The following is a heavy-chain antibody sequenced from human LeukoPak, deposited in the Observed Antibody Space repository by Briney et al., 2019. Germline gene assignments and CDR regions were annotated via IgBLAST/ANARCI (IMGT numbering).Heavy chain of an antibody. D-gene: IGHD2-2*01. CDR3: ARYCSSTSCYFLGRGGVY. CDR1: GGSISSSSYY. Sequence: SETLSLTCTVSGGSISSSSYYWGWIRQPPGKGLEWIGSIYYSGSTYYNPSLKSRVTISVDTSKNQFSLKLSSVTAADTAVYYWARYCSSTSCYFLGRGGVYWGQGTLVTVSS. CDR2: IYYSGST. J-gene: IGHJ4*02. V-gene: IGHV4-39*01.